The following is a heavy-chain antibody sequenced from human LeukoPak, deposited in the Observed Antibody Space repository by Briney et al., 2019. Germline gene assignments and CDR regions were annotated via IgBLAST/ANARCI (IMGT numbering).Heavy chain of an antibody. CDR1: RFTFKSYG. CDR3: ARKVAVAMDLDY. D-gene: IGHD5-18*01. Sequence: GGSLRLSCSASRFTFKSYGMTWLRQVPGKGLEWVSSITGAGSSTKYADSVNGRFTISRDNSKNTLSLQMTGLRAEDTAVYYCARKVAVAMDLDYWGQGTLVTVSS. J-gene: IGHJ4*02. CDR2: ITGAGSST. V-gene: IGHV3-23*01.